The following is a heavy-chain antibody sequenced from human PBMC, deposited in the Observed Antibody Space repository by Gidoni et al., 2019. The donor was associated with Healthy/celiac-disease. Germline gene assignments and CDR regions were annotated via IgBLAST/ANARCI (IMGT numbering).Heavy chain of an antibody. CDR3: ARGLNYDFWSGYYFGY. J-gene: IGHJ4*02. CDR1: GFTFSSYS. V-gene: IGHV3-21*01. D-gene: IGHD3-3*01. Sequence: EVQLVESGGGLVKPGGSLRLSCAASGFTFSSYSMNWVRQAPGKGLEWVSSISSSSSYIYYADSVKGRFTISRDNAKNSLYLQMNSLRAEDTAVYYCARGLNYDFWSGYYFGYWGQGTLVTVSS. CDR2: ISSSSSYI.